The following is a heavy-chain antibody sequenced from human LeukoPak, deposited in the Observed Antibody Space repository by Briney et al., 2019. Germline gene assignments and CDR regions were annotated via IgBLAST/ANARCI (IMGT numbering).Heavy chain of an antibody. D-gene: IGHD6-6*01. J-gene: IGHJ6*02. CDR2: INPNSGGP. Sequence: ASVKVSSTASGHTFTVAYMHWVRQAPGQGLEWMGWINPNSGGPNYAQKPQGRVTMTRDTSISTAYMELSRLRSDDTAVYYCGREVSSSSGYMDVWGRGATVSVSS. CDR1: GHTFTVAY. V-gene: IGHV1-2*02. CDR3: GREVSSSSGYMDV.